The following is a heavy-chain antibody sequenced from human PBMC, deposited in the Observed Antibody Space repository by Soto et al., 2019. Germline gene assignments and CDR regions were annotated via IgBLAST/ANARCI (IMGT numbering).Heavy chain of an antibody. V-gene: IGHV1-69*02. J-gene: IGHJ4*02. Sequence: QVQLVQSGAEVKKPGSSVKVSCKASGGTFSSYTISWVRQAPGQGLEWMGRIIPILGIANYAQNFQGRVTITADKSTSTAYIELSSMRSEDTAVYYCARGSWAEYYFDYWGQGTLVTVSS. CDR3: ARGSWAEYYFDY. CDR2: IIPILGIA. D-gene: IGHD7-27*01. CDR1: GGTFSSYT.